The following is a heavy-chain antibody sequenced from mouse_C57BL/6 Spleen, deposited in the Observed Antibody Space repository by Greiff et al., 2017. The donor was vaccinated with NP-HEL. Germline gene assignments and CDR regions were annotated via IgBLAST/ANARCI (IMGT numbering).Heavy chain of an antibody. CDR1: GYTFTSYW. CDR3: TRELTGYWYFDV. D-gene: IGHD4-1*01. V-gene: IGHV1-5*01. CDR2: IYPGNSDT. J-gene: IGHJ1*03. Sequence: EVQLQQSGTVLARPRASVKMSCKTSGYTFTSYWMHWVKQRPGQGLEWIGAIYPGNSDTSYNQKFKGKAKLTAVTSASTAYMELSSLTNEDSAVYYCTRELTGYWYFDVWGTGTTVTVSS.